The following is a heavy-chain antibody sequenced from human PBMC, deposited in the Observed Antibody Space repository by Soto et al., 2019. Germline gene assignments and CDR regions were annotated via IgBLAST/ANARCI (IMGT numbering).Heavy chain of an antibody. V-gene: IGHV1-69*02. CDR3: ASAPPNAKQWLEYYFDY. Sequence: GASVKVSCKASGGTFSSYTISWVRQAPGQGLEWMGRIIPILGIANYAQKFQGRVTITADKSTSTAYMELSSLRSEDTAVYYCASAPPNAKQWLEYYFDYWGQGTLVTVSS. D-gene: IGHD6-19*01. CDR1: GGTFSSYT. CDR2: IIPILGIA. J-gene: IGHJ4*02.